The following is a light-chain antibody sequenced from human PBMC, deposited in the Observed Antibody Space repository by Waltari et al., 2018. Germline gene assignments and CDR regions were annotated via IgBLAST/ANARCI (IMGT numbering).Light chain of an antibody. J-gene: IGLJ1*01. CDR2: EGT. V-gene: IGLV2-23*01. Sequence: QSALTQPASVSGSPGQSITIPCTGTSSYVGRFNLVSWYQQHPGKAPKLIISEGTERPSGLSHRFSGSKSGNTASLTISGLQADDEADYFCCSYTGSSPLYVFGTGTKVSVL. CDR1: SSYVGRFNL. CDR3: CSYTGSSPLYV.